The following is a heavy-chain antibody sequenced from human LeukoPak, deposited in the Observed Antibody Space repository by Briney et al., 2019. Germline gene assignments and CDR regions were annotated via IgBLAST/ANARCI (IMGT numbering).Heavy chain of an antibody. Sequence: SETLSLTCTVSGGSISSYYWSWIRQPPGKGLEWIGYIYYSGSTNYHPPLKSRVTISVDTSKNQFSLKLSSVTAADTAVYYCARGTKLMRDGYNNWGQGTLVTVSS. CDR2: IYYSGST. CDR1: GGSISSYY. D-gene: IGHD5-24*01. V-gene: IGHV4-59*01. J-gene: IGHJ4*02. CDR3: ARGTKLMRDGYNN.